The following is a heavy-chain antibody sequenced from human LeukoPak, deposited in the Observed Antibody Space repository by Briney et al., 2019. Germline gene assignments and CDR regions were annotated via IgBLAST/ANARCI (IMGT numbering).Heavy chain of an antibody. CDR1: GFTFSSYA. CDR2: ISYDATNK. D-gene: IGHD3-22*01. J-gene: IGHJ4*02. V-gene: IGHV3-30*04. CDR3: ARATHYYESSGYDY. Sequence: GGSLRLSCAASGFTFSSYAMHWVRQAPGKGLEWVATISYDATNKYYADSVKGRFTISRDNSKNTLYLQMNSLRAEDTALYYCARATHYYESSGYDYWGQGTLVTISS.